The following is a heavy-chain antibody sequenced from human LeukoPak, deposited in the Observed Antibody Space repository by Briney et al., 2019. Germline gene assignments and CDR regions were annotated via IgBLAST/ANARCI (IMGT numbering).Heavy chain of an antibody. D-gene: IGHD2-15*01. Sequence: HSETLSLTCSVSGGSISSSTYSWGWIRQPPGKGLEWIGSFYYTGDTYYGPSLKSRVTISVDTSKNQFSLNLTSLTAADTAVYYCARLLPYCSDGICYFWEYFDSWGQGTLVTVSS. V-gene: IGHV4-39*01. CDR3: ARLLPYCSDGICYFWEYFDS. CDR2: FYYTGDT. CDR1: GGSISSSTYS. J-gene: IGHJ4*02.